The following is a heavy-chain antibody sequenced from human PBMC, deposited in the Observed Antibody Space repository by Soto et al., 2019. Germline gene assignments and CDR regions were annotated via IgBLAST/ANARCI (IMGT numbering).Heavy chain of an antibody. CDR3: AMVDVYVTPSPQDV. CDR1: GYTFTRYG. V-gene: IGHV1-18*01. D-gene: IGHD3-16*01. J-gene: IGHJ6*02. CDR2: INTYNGNT. Sequence: QVQLVQSGAEVKNPGASVKVSCKASGYTFTRYGIGWARQAPGQGLEWMGWINTYNGNTNYAQNVQGRVTLTTDTSTSTAYMELSSLRSNDTAIYYCAMVDVYVTPSPQDVWGQGTTVIVPS.